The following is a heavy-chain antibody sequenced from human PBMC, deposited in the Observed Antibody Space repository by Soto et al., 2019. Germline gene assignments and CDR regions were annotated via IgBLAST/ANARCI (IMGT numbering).Heavy chain of an antibody. Sequence: QVQLVQSGAEVKKPESSVKVSCKAPGGTFSTYAISWVRQAPGQGLEWMGGIIPMFGTANYAQRFQDRVTITADESTNTVYMELSSLRSEDTAVYFCASGIQLWLRRINNGYSGWGHGTLVTVSS. CDR1: GGTFSTYA. CDR3: ASGIQLWLRRINNGYSG. V-gene: IGHV1-69*12. J-gene: IGHJ4*01. CDR2: IIPMFGTA. D-gene: IGHD5-18*01.